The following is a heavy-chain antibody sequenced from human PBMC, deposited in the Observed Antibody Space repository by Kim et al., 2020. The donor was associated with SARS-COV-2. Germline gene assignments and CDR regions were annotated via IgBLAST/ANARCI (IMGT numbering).Heavy chain of an antibody. Sequence: SVKVSCKASGGTFSSYAISWVRQAPGQGLEWMGGIIPIFGTANYAQKFQGRVTITADESTSTAYMELSSLRSEDTAVYYCARGVGYSYQEQYWYFDLWGRGTLVTVSS. J-gene: IGHJ2*01. CDR3: ARGVGYSYQEQYWYFDL. CDR1: GGTFSSYA. V-gene: IGHV1-69*13. CDR2: IIPIFGTA. D-gene: IGHD5-18*01.